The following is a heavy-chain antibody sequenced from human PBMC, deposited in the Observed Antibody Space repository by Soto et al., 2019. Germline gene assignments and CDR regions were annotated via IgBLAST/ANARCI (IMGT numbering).Heavy chain of an antibody. D-gene: IGHD5-12*01. V-gene: IGHV3-48*01. CDR2: ISSSSSTI. CDR1: GFTFSSYS. CDR3: ASQSSEWLLFAS. Sequence: EVQLVESGGGLVQPGGSLRLSCAASGFTFSSYSMNWVRQAPGKGLEWVSYISSSSSTIYYADSVKGRFTISRDNAKNSLYLQMNSLRAEDTAVYYCASQSSEWLLFASWGQGTLVTXSX. J-gene: IGHJ4*02.